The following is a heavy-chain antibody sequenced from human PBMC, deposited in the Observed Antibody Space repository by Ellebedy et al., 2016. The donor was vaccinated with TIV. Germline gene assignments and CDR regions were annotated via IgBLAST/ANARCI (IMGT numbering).Heavy chain of an antibody. Sequence: GGSLRLXXAASGFTFSSYAMSWVRQAPGKGLEWVSATGGSGATTYYADSVKGRFTISRDNSKNTLYLQMSSLRAEDTAVYYCAKAYESSGYYRRAFDYWGQGILVTVSS. V-gene: IGHV3-23*01. J-gene: IGHJ4*02. D-gene: IGHD3-22*01. CDR2: TGGSGATT. CDR1: GFTFSSYA. CDR3: AKAYESSGYYRRAFDY.